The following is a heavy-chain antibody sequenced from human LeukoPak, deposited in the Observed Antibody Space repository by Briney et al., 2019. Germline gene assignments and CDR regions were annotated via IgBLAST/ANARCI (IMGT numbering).Heavy chain of an antibody. CDR1: GDSVSSGSYY. D-gene: IGHD3-9*01. Sequence: KPSETLSLTCTVSGDSVSSGSYYWSWIRQPPGKGLEWIGYIYYNAITNYNPSLKSRVTVSLDTSKNHFSLKLSSVTAADTAVYYCARVGKYDWLASYWGQGTLVTVSS. CDR2: IYYNAIT. J-gene: IGHJ4*02. V-gene: IGHV4-61*01. CDR3: ARVGKYDWLASY.